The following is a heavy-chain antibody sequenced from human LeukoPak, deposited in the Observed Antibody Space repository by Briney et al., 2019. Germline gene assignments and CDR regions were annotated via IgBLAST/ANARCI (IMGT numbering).Heavy chain of an antibody. J-gene: IGHJ4*02. V-gene: IGHV4-59*01. CDR2: IYYSGST. D-gene: IGHD5-18*01. CDR3: ARLDTAMVFDY. Sequence: SETLSLTCTVSGGSISSYYWSWIRQPPGKGLEWIGYIYYSGSTNYNRSLKSRVTISVDTSKNQFSLKLSSVTAADTAVYYCARLDTAMVFDYWGQGTLVTVSS. CDR1: GGSISSYY.